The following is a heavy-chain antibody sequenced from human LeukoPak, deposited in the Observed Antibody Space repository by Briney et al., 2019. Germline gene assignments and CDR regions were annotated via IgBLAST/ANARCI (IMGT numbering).Heavy chain of an antibody. CDR2: INAGNGNT. D-gene: IGHD3-9*01. V-gene: IGHV1-3*01. J-gene: IGHJ4*02. CDR1: GYTFTSYA. Sequence: ASVKVSCKASGYTFTSYAMHWVRQAPGQRLEWMRWINAGNGNTKYSQKFQGRVTITRDTSASTAYMELSSLRSDDTAVYYCARGVANFDWLLNDYWGQGTLVTVSS. CDR3: ARGVANFDWLLNDY.